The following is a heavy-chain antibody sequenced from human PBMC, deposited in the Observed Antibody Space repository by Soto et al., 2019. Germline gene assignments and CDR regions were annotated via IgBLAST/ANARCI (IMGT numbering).Heavy chain of an antibody. D-gene: IGHD6-25*01. CDR1: GFIISDHY. V-gene: IGHV3-72*01. Sequence: EVQLVESGGGWVQPGGSLRLSCAVSGFIISDHYVDWVRQAPGKGLEWVGRTRDKANRYTTLYAASVKGRFTISRDDSKNSLYLQMNGLKTEDTAVYYCARCGSFDPWGQGTLVTVSS. CDR2: TRDKANRYTT. CDR3: ARCGSFDP. J-gene: IGHJ5*02.